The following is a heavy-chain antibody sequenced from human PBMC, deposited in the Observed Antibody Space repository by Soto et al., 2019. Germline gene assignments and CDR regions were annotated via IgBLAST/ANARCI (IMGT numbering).Heavy chain of an antibody. J-gene: IGHJ4*02. D-gene: IGHD2-2*01. CDR3: ARGPRGLYHHDY. CDR1: GFTFSGDW. Sequence: PGGSLRLSCAASGFTFSGDWMHWVRQAAGKGLVWVSRINMDGSSTNYADSVKGRFTISRDNAKSTPYLQMNSLRVDDTAVYYCARGPRGLYHHDYWGQGALVTVSS. V-gene: IGHV3-74*01. CDR2: INMDGSST.